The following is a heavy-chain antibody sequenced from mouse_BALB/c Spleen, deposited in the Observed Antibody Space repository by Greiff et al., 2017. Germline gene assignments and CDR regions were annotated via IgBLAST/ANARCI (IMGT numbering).Heavy chain of an antibody. CDR3: ARNYRYDVRFAY. Sequence: QVQLQQSAAELARPGASVKMSCKASGYTFTSYTMHWVKQRPGQGLEWIGYINPSSGYTEYNQKFKDKTTLTADKSSSTAYMQLSSLTSEDSAVYYCARNYRYDVRFAYWGQGTRVTVSA. V-gene: IGHV1-4*02. D-gene: IGHD2-14*01. CDR1: GYTFTSYT. J-gene: IGHJ3*01. CDR2: INPSSGYT.